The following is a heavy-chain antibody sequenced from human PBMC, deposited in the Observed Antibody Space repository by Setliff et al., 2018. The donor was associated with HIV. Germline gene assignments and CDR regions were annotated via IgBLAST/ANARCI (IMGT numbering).Heavy chain of an antibody. CDR2: IDPNGGAT. Sequence: GASVKVSCKAFGYTFTSYFLHWVRQAPGQGLEWLGIIDPNGGATNNAQKLQGRLTVTTDTSTSTLYMELSNLRSDDSAVYYCARAGGGATDQAFDIWGQGTMGTVSS. CDR3: ARAGGGATDQAFDI. V-gene: IGHV1-46*01. CDR1: GYTFTSYF. J-gene: IGHJ3*02. D-gene: IGHD2-2*01.